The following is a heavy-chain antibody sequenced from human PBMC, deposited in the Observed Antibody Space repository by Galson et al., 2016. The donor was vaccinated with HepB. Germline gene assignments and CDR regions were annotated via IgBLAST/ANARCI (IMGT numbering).Heavy chain of an antibody. CDR1: GFTFSSYA. CDR3: ARGLVEWSFPYYSAMDV. J-gene: IGHJ6*02. CDR2: ISTSGGNT. V-gene: IGHV3-23*01. Sequence: SLRLSCAASGFTFSSYAMSWVRQAPGKGLEWVSTISTSGGNTFYGDSVKGRFIISRDIPKRTVFLQMNGLRADDTAVYYCARGLVEWSFPYYSAMDVWGQGTAVTVS. D-gene: IGHD3-3*01.